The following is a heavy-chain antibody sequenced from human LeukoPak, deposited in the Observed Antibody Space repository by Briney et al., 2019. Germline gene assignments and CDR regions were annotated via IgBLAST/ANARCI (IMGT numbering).Heavy chain of an antibody. D-gene: IGHD3-3*01. CDR1: GFTLSFYD. J-gene: IGHJ4*02. V-gene: IGHV3-23*01. CDR2: ISGSGGST. CDR3: AKKGYDFWTLTDY. Sequence: PGGSLRLSCVASGFTLSFYDMSWVRQAPGKGLEWVSVISGSGGSTYYADSVKGRFTISRDNSKNTLYLQMNSLRAEDTAVYYCAKKGYDFWTLTDYWGQGTLVTVSS.